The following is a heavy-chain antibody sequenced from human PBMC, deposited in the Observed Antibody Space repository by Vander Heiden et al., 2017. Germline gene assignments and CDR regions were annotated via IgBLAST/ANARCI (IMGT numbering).Heavy chain of an antibody. CDR2: ISYDGSNK. D-gene: IGHD6-13*01. CDR1: GFTFSSYG. V-gene: IGHV3-30*18. Sequence: QVQLVESGGGVVQPGRSLRLSCAASGFTFSSYGMHWVRQAPGKGLEWVAVISYDGSNKYYADSVKGRFTISRDNSKNTLYLQMNSLRAEDTAVYYCAKGADIAEAGLFDYWGQGTLVTVSS. CDR3: AKGADIAEAGLFDY. J-gene: IGHJ4*02.